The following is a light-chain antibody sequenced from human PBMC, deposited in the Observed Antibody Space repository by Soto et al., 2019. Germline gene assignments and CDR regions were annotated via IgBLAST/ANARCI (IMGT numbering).Light chain of an antibody. CDR1: QSVSSY. CDR2: DAS. V-gene: IGKV3-11*01. CDR3: QQRSNWPPIT. Sequence: EIVLTQSPATLSLSPGERATLSCRASQSVSSYLAWYQQKPGQAPRLLIYDASNRATGIPARFSGSGFETDFTLTISSLEPEDFAVYYCQQRSNWPPITFGQGTRLEIK. J-gene: IGKJ5*01.